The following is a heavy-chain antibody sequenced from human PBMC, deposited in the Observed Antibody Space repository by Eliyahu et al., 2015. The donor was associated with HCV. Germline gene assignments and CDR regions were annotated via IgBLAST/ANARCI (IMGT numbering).Heavy chain of an antibody. CDR2: IYSGGST. CDR1: GFPVSXNY. Sequence: EVQLVESGGGLIQPGGSLRLSCAASGFPVSXNYMSWVRQAPGKGLEWVSVIYSGGSTYYADSVKGRFTISRDNSKNTLYLQMNSLRAEDTAVYYCAREINYYDSSGYYSIDYWGQGTLVTVSS. J-gene: IGHJ4*02. CDR3: AREINYYDSSGYYSIDY. D-gene: IGHD3-22*01. V-gene: IGHV3-53*01.